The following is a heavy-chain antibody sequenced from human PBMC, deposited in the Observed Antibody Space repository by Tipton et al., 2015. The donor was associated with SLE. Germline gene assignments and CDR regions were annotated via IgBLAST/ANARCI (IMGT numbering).Heavy chain of an antibody. CDR3: AGGTGAYFDH. Sequence: SGFTYSGYAMHWVRQAPGKGLEWVASIRADGSNKDYADSVKGRFTISRDNSKNTLYLQMNRLRVEDTAVYYCAGGTGAYFDHWGQGTLVTVSS. D-gene: IGHD3-16*01. CDR1: GFTYSGYA. CDR2: IRADGSNK. V-gene: IGHV3-30*02. J-gene: IGHJ4*02.